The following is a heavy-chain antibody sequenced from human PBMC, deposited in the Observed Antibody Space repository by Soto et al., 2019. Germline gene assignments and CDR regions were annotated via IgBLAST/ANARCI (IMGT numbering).Heavy chain of an antibody. CDR3: ARDQDDILTGPRAFDI. Sequence: GGSLRLSCAASGFTFSSYAMHWVRQAPGKGLEYVSAISSNGGSTYYANSVKGRFTISRDNSKNTLYLQMGSLRAEDMAVYYCARDQDDILTGPRAFDIWGQGTMVTVSS. J-gene: IGHJ3*02. CDR1: GFTFSSYA. D-gene: IGHD3-9*01. CDR2: ISSNGGST. V-gene: IGHV3-64*01.